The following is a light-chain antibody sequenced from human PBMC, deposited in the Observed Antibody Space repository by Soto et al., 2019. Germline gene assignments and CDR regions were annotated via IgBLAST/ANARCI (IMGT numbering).Light chain of an antibody. CDR1: QSVSST. CDR3: LQYNDWPRT. V-gene: IGKV3-15*01. J-gene: IGKJ1*01. CDR2: DAS. Sequence: EKGMSQSPATLSVSPGERATLSCRASQSVSSTLAWYQQKPGQAPRLLIYDASTRANGIPARFSGSGSGTEFTLTISNLQSEDFAVYYCLQYNDWPRTFGQGTKVDI.